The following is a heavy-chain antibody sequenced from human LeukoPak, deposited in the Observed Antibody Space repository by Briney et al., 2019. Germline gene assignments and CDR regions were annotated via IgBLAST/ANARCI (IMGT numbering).Heavy chain of an antibody. Sequence: PSETLSLTCTVSGGSISRYYWSWIRQPPGKGLEWIGYIDYSGSTNYNPSLKSRVTISVGTSKNQFSLKLNSVTAADTAVYYCARRRTTGLSGYMGVWGKGTTVTVSS. CDR1: GGSISRYY. CDR2: IDYSGST. V-gene: IGHV4-59*08. CDR3: ARRRTTGLSGYMGV. D-gene: IGHD2-2*01. J-gene: IGHJ6*03.